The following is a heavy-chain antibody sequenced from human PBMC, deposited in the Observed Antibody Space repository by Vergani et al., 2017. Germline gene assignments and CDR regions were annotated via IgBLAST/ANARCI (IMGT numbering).Heavy chain of an antibody. D-gene: IGHD6-13*01. CDR1: GYSISSGYY. V-gene: IGHV4-38-2*01. J-gene: IGHJ5*02. CDR3: ARGGIAAAGMNWFDP. Sequence: QVQLQESGPGLVKPSETLSLTCAVSGYSISSGYYWGWIRQPPGKGLEWIGSIYHSGSTYYNPSLKSRVTISVDTSKNQFSLKLSSVTAADTAVYYCARGGIAAAGMNWFDPWGQGTLVTVSS. CDR2: IYHSGST.